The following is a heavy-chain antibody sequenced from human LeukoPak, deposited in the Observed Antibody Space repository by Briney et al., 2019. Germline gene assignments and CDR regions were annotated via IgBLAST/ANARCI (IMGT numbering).Heavy chain of an antibody. J-gene: IGHJ5*02. Sequence: TGGSLRLSCAASGFTFSSYSMNWVRQAPGKGLEWVSNISGSGSGGSTYYADSVKGRFTISRDNSKNTLYLQMNSLRAEDTAVYYCATRLRSDGPWGQGTLVTVSS. D-gene: IGHD5-24*01. V-gene: IGHV3-23*01. CDR2: ISGSGSGGST. CDR3: ATRLRSDGP. CDR1: GFTFSSYS.